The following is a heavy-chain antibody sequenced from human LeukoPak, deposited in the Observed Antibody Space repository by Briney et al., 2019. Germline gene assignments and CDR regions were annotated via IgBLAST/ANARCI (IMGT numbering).Heavy chain of an antibody. J-gene: IGHJ4*02. CDR1: GFTFSSYS. V-gene: IGHV3-21*01. Sequence: GGSLRLSCAASGFTFSSYSMNWVRQAPGKGLEWVSSISSSSSYIYYADSVKGRFTMSRDNAKNSLYLQMNSLRAEDTAVYYCARKGLAAAGNTWAYWGQGTLVTVSS. CDR3: ARKGLAAAGNTWAY. D-gene: IGHD6-13*01. CDR2: ISSSSSYI.